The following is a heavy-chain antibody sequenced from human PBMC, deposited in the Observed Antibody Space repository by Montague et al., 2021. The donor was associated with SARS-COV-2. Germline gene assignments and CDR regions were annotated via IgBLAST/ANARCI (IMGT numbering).Heavy chain of an antibody. CDR1: GSSVRSYY. D-gene: IGHD4-17*01. J-gene: IGHJ4*01. CDR3: ARENTVTTFGGPYYIDS. V-gene: IGHV4-59*02. CDR2: IYNSGST. Sequence: SETLSLTCIVSGSSVRSYYWSWIWQPPGKGLEWNGYIYNSGSTNYNHSLKIRVTISVDTSKNQISMSLSSVTAADTAVYYCARENTVTTFGGPYYIDSWGQGTLVTVSA.